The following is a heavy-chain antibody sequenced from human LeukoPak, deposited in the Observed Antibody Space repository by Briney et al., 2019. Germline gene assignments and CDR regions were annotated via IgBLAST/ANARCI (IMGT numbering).Heavy chain of an antibody. CDR1: GFIFSSYA. D-gene: IGHD2-15*01. V-gene: IGHV3-64*01. J-gene: IGHJ3*02. CDR3: ARKVAQGPFDI. CDR2: MSSNGDNT. Sequence: GGSLRLSCAASGFIFSSYAMHWVRQAPGKGLEYVSAMSSNGDNTFYASSVKGRFTTSRDNSKNTLYLQMGNLRADDMAVYYCARKVAQGPFDIWGQGTMVTVSS.